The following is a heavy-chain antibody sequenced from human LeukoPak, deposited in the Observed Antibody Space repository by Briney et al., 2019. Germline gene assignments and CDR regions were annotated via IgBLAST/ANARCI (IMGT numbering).Heavy chain of an antibody. J-gene: IGHJ6*03. Sequence: SETLSLTCAVYGGSFSGYYWSWIRQPPGKGLEWIGEINHSGSTNYNPSLKSRVTISVDTSKNQFSLKLSSVTAADTAVYYCARDYYDSSGQYYYYYYMDVWGKGTTVTVSS. CDR2: INHSGST. CDR3: ARDYYDSSGQYYYYYYMDV. D-gene: IGHD3-22*01. V-gene: IGHV4-34*01. CDR1: GGSFSGYY.